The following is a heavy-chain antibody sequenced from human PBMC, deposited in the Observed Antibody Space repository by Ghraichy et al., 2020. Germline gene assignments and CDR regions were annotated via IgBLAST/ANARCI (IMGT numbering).Heavy chain of an antibody. J-gene: IGHJ5*02. CDR2: INHSGST. D-gene: IGHD3-10*01. CDR1: GGSFSAYY. V-gene: IGHV4-34*01. Sequence: EPLSLTCAVYGGSFSAYYWSWIRQPPGKGLEWIGEINHSGSTKYTPSLKSRVTISVDTSKNHFSLKLTSVTAADTAVYYCARVLTMVRGVLYWFDPWGQGTLVTVSS. CDR3: ARVLTMVRGVLYWFDP.